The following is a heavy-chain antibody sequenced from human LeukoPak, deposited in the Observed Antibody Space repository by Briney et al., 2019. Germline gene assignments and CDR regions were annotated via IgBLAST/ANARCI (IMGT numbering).Heavy chain of an antibody. Sequence: SETLSLTCTVSGDSISTSNSYWGWIRQPPGKGLEWIGSIYYSGSTYYNPSLKSRVTITVDTSKNQFSLKLSSVTAADTAVYYCARDLSSSYFDYWGQGTLVTVSS. CDR1: GDSISTSNSY. V-gene: IGHV4-39*07. D-gene: IGHD6-6*01. J-gene: IGHJ4*02. CDR3: ARDLSSSYFDY. CDR2: IYYSGST.